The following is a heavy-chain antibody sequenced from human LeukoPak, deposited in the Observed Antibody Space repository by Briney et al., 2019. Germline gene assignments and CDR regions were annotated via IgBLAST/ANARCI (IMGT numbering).Heavy chain of an antibody. CDR2: IYYSGST. Sequence: PSETLSLTCTVSGGSISSGDYYWSWIRQPPGKGLEWLGYIYYSGSTYYNPSLKSRVTISVDTSKNQFSLKQSSVTAADTAVYHCARGGDIVGATGFDYWGQGTLVTVSS. D-gene: IGHD1-26*01. CDR3: ARGGDIVGATGFDY. CDR1: GGSISSGDYY. J-gene: IGHJ4*02. V-gene: IGHV4-30-4*08.